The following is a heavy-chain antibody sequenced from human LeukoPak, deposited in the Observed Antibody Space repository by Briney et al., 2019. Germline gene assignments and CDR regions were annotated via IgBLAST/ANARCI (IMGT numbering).Heavy chain of an antibody. CDR2: INPHSGGV. D-gene: IGHD3-10*01. V-gene: IGHV1-2*02. CDR3: ARARGYGSGSYYLALNY. Sequence: ASVKVSCKASGYTFTDYYIHWVRQAPGQGLEWMGWINPHSGGVHYARKFQGRVTMTRDTSIRTAYMELSRLKSDDTAVYYCARARGYGSGSYYLALNYWGQGTLVTVSS. CDR1: GYTFTDYY. J-gene: IGHJ4*02.